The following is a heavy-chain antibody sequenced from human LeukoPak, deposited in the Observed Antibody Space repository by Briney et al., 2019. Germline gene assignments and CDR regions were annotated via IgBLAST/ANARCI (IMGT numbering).Heavy chain of an antibody. V-gene: IGHV5-51*01. D-gene: IGHD6-13*01. CDR2: IYPGDSDT. J-gene: IGHJ6*02. CDR1: GYSFTSYW. Sequence: GESLKISCKGPGYSFTSYWIGWVRQLPGKGLEWMGIIYPGDSDTRYSPSFQGQVTISADKSISTAYLQWSSLKASDTAMYYCARRAGGFTYGMDVWGQGTTVTVSS. CDR3: ARRAGGFTYGMDV.